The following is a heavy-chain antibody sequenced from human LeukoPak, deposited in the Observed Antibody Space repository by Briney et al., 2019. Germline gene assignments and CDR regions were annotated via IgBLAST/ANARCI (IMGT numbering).Heavy chain of an antibody. V-gene: IGHV5-51*01. CDR1: GYTFTSYW. CDR3: ARAATIVRGAIDAFDI. CDR2: IYPGDSDT. J-gene: IGHJ3*02. Sequence: TGESLQISCQGSGYTFTSYWIGWVRQMPGKGLEWMGIIYPGDSDTRYSPSFQGQVTISADKSISTAYLQWSSLKASDTAMYYCARAATIVRGAIDAFDIWGQGTMVTVSS. D-gene: IGHD3-10*01.